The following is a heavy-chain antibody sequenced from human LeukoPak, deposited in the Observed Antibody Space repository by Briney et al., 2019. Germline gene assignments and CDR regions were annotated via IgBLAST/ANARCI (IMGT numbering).Heavy chain of an antibody. CDR1: GYTFTGYY. CDR3: ARYDFWSGYYDY. J-gene: IGHJ4*01. Sequence: ASVKVSCKASGYTFTGYYMHWVRQAPGQGLEWMGWINPNSGGTNHAQKFQGRVTMTRDTSISTAYMELSRLRSDDTAVYYCARYDFWSGYYDYWGQGTLVTVSS. V-gene: IGHV1-2*02. D-gene: IGHD3-3*01. CDR2: INPNSGGT.